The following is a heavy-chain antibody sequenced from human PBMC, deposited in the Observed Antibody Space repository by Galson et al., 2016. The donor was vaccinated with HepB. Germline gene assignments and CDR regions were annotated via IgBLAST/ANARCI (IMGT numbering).Heavy chain of an antibody. J-gene: IGHJ5*02. D-gene: IGHD6-19*01. CDR3: ARSSSGWYGENNWFDP. CDR1: GYSFISYS. V-gene: IGHV1-3*01. Sequence: SVKVSCKASGYSFISYSMHWVRQAPGQRLEWMGWIDVGNGATKYSRKFQGRLTITRDTSASTAYMDLNSLTSEETAVYYCARSSSGWYGENNWFDPWGQGTLVTVSS. CDR2: IDVGNGAT.